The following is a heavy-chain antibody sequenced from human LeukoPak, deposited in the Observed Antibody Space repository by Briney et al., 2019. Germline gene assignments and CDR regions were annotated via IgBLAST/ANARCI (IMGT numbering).Heavy chain of an antibody. J-gene: IGHJ4*02. CDR2: IRYDGSNK. CDR1: GFTFSSYG. Sequence: GGSLRLSCAASGFTFSSYGMHWVRQAPGKGLEWVAFIRYDGSNKYYADSVKGRFTISRDNSKNTLYLQMNSLRAEDTAVYYCAKGRGWYVGHFDYWGQGILVTVSS. CDR3: AKGRGWYVGHFDY. V-gene: IGHV3-30*02. D-gene: IGHD6-19*01.